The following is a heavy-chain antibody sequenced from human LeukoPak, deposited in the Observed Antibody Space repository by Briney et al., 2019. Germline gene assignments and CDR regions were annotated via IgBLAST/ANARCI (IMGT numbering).Heavy chain of an antibody. Sequence: SETLSLTCTVSGGSISSGGYYWSWIRQHPGTGLEWIGYIYYSGSTYYNPSLKSRVTISVDTSKNQFSLKLTSVTAADTAVYYCARHVEHSTSSWVDPWGQGTLVTVSS. CDR1: GGSISSGGYY. CDR2: IYYSGST. D-gene: IGHD6-6*01. J-gene: IGHJ5*02. CDR3: ARHVEHSTSSWVDP. V-gene: IGHV4-31*03.